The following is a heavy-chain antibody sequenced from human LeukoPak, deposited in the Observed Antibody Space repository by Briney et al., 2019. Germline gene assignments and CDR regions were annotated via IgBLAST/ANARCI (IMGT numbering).Heavy chain of an antibody. Sequence: GGSLRLSCAASGFTFSSYAMNWVRQAPGQGLEWVSAISGGGGTTYYADSVKGRFTISRDNSKNTLFLQMNSLRAEDTAVYYCAKDREGLSSGYDLEYFDYWGQGTLVTVSS. D-gene: IGHD5-12*01. CDR2: ISGGGGTT. CDR3: AKDREGLSSGYDLEYFDY. J-gene: IGHJ4*02. CDR1: GFTFSSYA. V-gene: IGHV3-23*01.